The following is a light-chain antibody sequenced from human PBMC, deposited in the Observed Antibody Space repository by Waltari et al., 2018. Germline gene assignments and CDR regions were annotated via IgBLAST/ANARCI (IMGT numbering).Light chain of an antibody. V-gene: IGKV3-15*01. CDR2: SAS. J-gene: IGKJ4*01. Sequence: EIVMTQSPATLSVSPGERATLSCRASKRISSSLAWYQQKPGQAPRLLIYSASTRATGIPVRFSGSGSGTEFTLTISSLQSEDFAVYYCQQYSNWPALTFGGGTKVEIK. CDR1: KRISSS. CDR3: QQYSNWPALT.